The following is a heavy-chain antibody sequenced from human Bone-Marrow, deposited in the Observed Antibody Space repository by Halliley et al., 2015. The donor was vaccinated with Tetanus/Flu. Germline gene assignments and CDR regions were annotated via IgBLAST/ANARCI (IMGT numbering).Heavy chain of an antibody. CDR2: IYPGDSDT. J-gene: IGHJ4*02. V-gene: IGHV5-51*03. CDR1: GYSFSNQW. Sequence: LVQSGAEVRKSGESLKISCKGSGYSFSNQWIAWVRQMPGRGLEWMGIIYPGDSDTSYSPSFEGQVTMSADKSISTAYLQWNALKASDTAVYYCLRRRGGAWYFDYWGQGTLVTVSS. D-gene: IGHD6-19*01. CDR3: LRRRGGAWYFDY.